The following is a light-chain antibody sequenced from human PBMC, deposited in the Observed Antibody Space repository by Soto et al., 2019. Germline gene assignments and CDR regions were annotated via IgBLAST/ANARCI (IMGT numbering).Light chain of an antibody. Sequence: QSVLTQSPSASASLGASVKLTCTLSSGHSSYAIAWHQQQPEKGPRYLMKLNSDGSHSKGDGIPDRFSGSSSGAERYLTISSLQSEDEADYYCQTWGTGTVVFGGGTKDTVL. CDR1: SGHSSYA. CDR3: QTWGTGTVV. CDR2: LNSDGSH. V-gene: IGLV4-69*01. J-gene: IGLJ2*01.